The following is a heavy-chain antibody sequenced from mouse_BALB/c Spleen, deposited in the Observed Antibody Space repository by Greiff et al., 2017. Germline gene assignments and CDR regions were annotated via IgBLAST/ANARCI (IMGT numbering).Heavy chain of an antibody. D-gene: IGHD1-1*01. J-gene: IGHJ4*01. Sequence: VQLQQPGAELVRPGASVKLSCKASGYTFTSYWINWVKQRPGQGLEWIGNIYPSDSYTNYNQKFKDKATLTVDKSSSTAYMQLSSPTSEDSAVYYCTREGSGSSYHYYAMDYWGQGTSVTVSS. CDR2: IYPSDSYT. CDR1: GYTFTSYW. V-gene: IGHV1-69*02. CDR3: TREGSGSSYHYYAMDY.